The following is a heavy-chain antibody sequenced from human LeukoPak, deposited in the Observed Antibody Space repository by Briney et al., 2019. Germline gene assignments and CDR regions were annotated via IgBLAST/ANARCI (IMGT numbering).Heavy chain of an antibody. D-gene: IGHD6-6*01. V-gene: IGHV4-61*08. CDR1: GGSISSGGYY. CDR3: ARGGAARLHFQN. CDR2: IYHSGST. J-gene: IGHJ1*01. Sequence: SETLSLTCTVSGGSISSGGYYWSWIRQHPGKGLEWIVYIYHSGSTNYNPSLQSRVTISVDTSKNQFSLNLNSVTAADTAVYYCARGGAARLHFQNWGQGTLVTVSS.